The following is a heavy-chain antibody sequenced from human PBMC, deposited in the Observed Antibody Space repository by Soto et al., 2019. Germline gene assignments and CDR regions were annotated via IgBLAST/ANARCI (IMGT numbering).Heavy chain of an antibody. J-gene: IGHJ4*02. D-gene: IGHD3-3*01. Sequence: ASVKVSCKVSGYTLTELSMHWVRQAPGKGLEWMGGFDPEVGETIYAQKFQGRVTMTEDTSTDTAYMELSSLRSEDTAVYYCATFWSGYPYFDYWGQGTLVTVSS. V-gene: IGHV1-24*01. CDR1: GYTLTELS. CDR2: FDPEVGET. CDR3: ATFWSGYPYFDY.